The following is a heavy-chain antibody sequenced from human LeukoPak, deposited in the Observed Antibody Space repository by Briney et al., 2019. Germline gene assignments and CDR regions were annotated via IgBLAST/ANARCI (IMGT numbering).Heavy chain of an antibody. V-gene: IGHV3-49*04. Sequence: GGSLRLSCAASGFTFSSYAMSWVRQAPGKGLEGVGFIRSKAYGGTTEYAASVKGRFTFSRDDSKSIAYLQMNSLKTEDTAVYYCTRAAGAIAAAGTAEYFQHWGQGTLVTVSS. CDR1: GFTFSSYA. CDR3: TRAAGAIAAAGTAEYFQH. J-gene: IGHJ1*01. D-gene: IGHD6-13*01. CDR2: IRSKAYGGTT.